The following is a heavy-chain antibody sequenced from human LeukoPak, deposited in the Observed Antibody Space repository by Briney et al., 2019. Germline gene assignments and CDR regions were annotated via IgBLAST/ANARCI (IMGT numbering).Heavy chain of an antibody. D-gene: IGHD1-1*01. J-gene: IGHJ4*02. CDR3: ARVPANSRRRYIYIDT. CDR2: ISTYNGNT. CDR1: AYTFSRYA. V-gene: IGHV1-18*04. Sequence: ASVKLSCTASAYTFSRYAISLQRQAPGQGLEWMGWISTYNGNTNYAQNLQGRVTMTRDTSTSTAYMELRSLRSDDTAVYYCARVPANSRRRYIYIDTWRQGTLVTVSS.